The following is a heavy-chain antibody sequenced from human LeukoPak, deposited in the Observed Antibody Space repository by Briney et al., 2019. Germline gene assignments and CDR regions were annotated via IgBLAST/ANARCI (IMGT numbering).Heavy chain of an antibody. CDR2: ISHDGII. J-gene: IGHJ4*02. D-gene: IGHD4-23*01. Sequence: GGSLRLSCETAGFTFSSYVMHWVRRTPGKGLVWVSRISHDGIISYADSVKGRFTISRDNAKNTLYLQMNSLRVEDTAVYYCARGRPHGNDYWGQGTLVTVSS. V-gene: IGHV3-74*01. CDR1: GFTFSSYV. CDR3: ARGRPHGNDY.